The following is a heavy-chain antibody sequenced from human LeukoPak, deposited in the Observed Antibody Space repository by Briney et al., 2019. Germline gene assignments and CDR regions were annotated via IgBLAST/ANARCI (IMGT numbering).Heavy chain of an antibody. CDR2: ISGRNGDS. J-gene: IGHJ1*01. CDR3: VRDDRKPITAFGVVPRPPAEYFQH. V-gene: IGHV1-18*01. Sequence: ASVKVSCRTSGYTFIDFGISWVRQAPGQGLEWLGGISGRNGDSKYSEKVQERVTLSTDASATTAFMELRRLRADDTATSSCVRDDRKPITAFGVVPRPPAEYFQHWGRGTVITVSS. CDR1: GYTFIDFG. D-gene: IGHD3-3*01.